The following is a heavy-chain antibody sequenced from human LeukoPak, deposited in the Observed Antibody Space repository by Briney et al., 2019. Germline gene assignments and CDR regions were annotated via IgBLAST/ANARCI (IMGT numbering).Heavy chain of an antibody. CDR2: IFYSGST. CDR1: GGSVSSGRYY. J-gene: IGHJ4*02. Sequence: SETLSLTCTVSGGSVSSGRYYWSWIRQPPGRGLEWIGYIFYSGSTNYNPSLKSRVTISVDTTKNQFSLKLSSVTAADTAVYYCARVPLGITHFDYWGQGTLVTVSS. V-gene: IGHV4-61*01. CDR3: ARVPLGITHFDY. D-gene: IGHD7-27*01.